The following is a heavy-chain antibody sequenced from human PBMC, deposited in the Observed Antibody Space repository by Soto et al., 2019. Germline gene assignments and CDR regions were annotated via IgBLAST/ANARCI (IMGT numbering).Heavy chain of an antibody. CDR2: TYYGSKWYN. CDR1: GDSVSSNSAA. J-gene: IGHJ6*03. V-gene: IGHV6-1*01. D-gene: IGHD3-16*01. Sequence: SQTLSLTCAISGDSVSSNSAAWNWIRQSPSRGLEWLGRTYYGSKWYNDYAVSVKRRRTINPDTSKNQFSLQLNSVTPEDTAVYYCAGGELGSYYYYYYMDVWGKGTTVTVSS. CDR3: AGGELGSYYYYYYMDV.